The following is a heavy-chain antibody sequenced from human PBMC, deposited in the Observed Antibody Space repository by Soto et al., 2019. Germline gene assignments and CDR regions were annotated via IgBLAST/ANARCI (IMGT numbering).Heavy chain of an antibody. Sequence: GGSLRLSCAASGFTFSSYAMSWVRQAPGKGLEWVSAISGSGGSTYYADSVKGRFTISRDNSKNTLYLQMNSLRAEDTAVYYCAKRTQKYGGYVAWFDPWGQGTLVTVSS. D-gene: IGHD5-12*01. CDR3: AKRTQKYGGYVAWFDP. CDR2: ISGSGGST. J-gene: IGHJ5*02. V-gene: IGHV3-23*01. CDR1: GFTFSSYA.